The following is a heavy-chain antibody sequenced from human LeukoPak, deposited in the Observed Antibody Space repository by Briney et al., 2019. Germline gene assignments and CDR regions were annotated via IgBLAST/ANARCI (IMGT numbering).Heavy chain of an antibody. Sequence: PSETLSLTCTVSGASITSYYWSWIRQPAGKGLEWIGRIYTSGSTNYNPSLKSRVTMSVDTSKNQFSLKLSSVTAADTAVYYCAREGYSSGWYRGDYYYYMDVWGKGTTVTVSS. D-gene: IGHD6-19*01. J-gene: IGHJ6*03. V-gene: IGHV4-4*07. CDR3: AREGYSSGWYRGDYYYYMDV. CDR2: IYTSGST. CDR1: GASITSYY.